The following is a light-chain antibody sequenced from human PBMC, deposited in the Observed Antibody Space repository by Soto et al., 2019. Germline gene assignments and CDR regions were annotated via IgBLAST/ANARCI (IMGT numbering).Light chain of an antibody. CDR3: QQYNSYSWT. J-gene: IGKJ1*01. V-gene: IGKV1-5*03. CDR2: KAS. Sequence: DIQMTQSPSTLSASVGDRVTITCRASQSISSWLAWYQQKPGKAPKLLIYKASSLESGVPSRFSGSGSGTEFTLTISSLQPDDLATDYGQQYNSYSWTFGQGTKVEIK. CDR1: QSISSW.